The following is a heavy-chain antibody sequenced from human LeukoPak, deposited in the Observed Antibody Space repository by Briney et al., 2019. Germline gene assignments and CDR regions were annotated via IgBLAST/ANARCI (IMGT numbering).Heavy chain of an antibody. J-gene: IGHJ4*02. CDR3: ARAVTPNYDSSGYSAIDY. V-gene: IGHV3-21*01. CDR2: ISSSSSYI. CDR1: GFTFSSYS. Sequence: GGSLRLSCAASGFTFSSYSMKWVRQAPGKGLEWVSSISSSSSYIYYADSVKGRFTISRDNAKNSLYLQMNSLRAEDTAVYYCARAVTPNYDSSGYSAIDYWGQGTLVTVSS. D-gene: IGHD3-22*01.